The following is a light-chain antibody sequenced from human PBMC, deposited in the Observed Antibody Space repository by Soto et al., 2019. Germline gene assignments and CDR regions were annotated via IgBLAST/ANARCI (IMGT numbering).Light chain of an antibody. Sequence: EIVLTQSPATLYLSPGERATLSCRASQSFSGSYLAWYQQKPGQAPRLLIFGASSRATGISDRFRGRGSGTDFTLSISRLEPEDFAVYYCQHSGSSVITFGQGTRLEIK. J-gene: IGKJ5*01. CDR3: QHSGSSVIT. CDR2: GAS. V-gene: IGKV3-20*01. CDR1: QSFSGSY.